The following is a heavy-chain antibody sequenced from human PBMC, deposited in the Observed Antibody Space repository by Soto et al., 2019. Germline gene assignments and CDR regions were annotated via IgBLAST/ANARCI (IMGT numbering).Heavy chain of an antibody. CDR3: ARIPVDTSMIYWLDP. D-gene: IGHD5-18*01. Sequence: SETLSLTCTVSGGSVSSGDYYWSWIRQPPGKGLEWIGYIYYSGNTNYNPSLKSRVIISVDTSKNLFSLKLTSVTAADTAVYYCARIPVDTSMIYWLDPWGQGTLVTVS. J-gene: IGHJ5*02. CDR1: GGSVSSGDYY. CDR2: IYYSGNT. V-gene: IGHV4-61*08.